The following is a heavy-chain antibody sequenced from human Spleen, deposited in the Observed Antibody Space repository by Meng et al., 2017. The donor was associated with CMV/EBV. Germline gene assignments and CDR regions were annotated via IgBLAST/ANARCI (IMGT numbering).Heavy chain of an antibody. CDR1: GYPFISYG. V-gene: IGHV1-18*01. CDR3: ARGSPWGYSSSWYFDF. D-gene: IGHD6-13*01. CDR2: ISGYNGRT. J-gene: IGHJ4*02. Sequence: ASVKVSCKTSGYPFISYGISWVRQAPGKGLEWMGWISGYNGRTNYAQSFQGRLTLTTDTSTSTAYMELKSLRSDDTAVYFCARGSPWGYSSSWYFDFWGQGTLVTVSS.